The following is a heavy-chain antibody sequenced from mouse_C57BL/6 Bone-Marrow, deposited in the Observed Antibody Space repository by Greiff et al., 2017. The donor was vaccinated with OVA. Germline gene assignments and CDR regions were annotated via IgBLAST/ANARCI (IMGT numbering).Heavy chain of an antibody. V-gene: IGHV1-54*01. J-gene: IGHJ3*01. CDR3: ARFLTYYTNTGFAY. Sequence: QVQLKQSGAELVRPGTSVKVSCKASGYAFTNYLIEWVKQRPGQGLEWIGVINPGSGGTNYNEKFKGKATLTADKSSSTAYMQLSSLTSEDSAVYFCARFLTYYTNTGFAYWGQGTLVTVSA. CDR1: GYAFTNYL. D-gene: IGHD2-5*01. CDR2: INPGSGGT.